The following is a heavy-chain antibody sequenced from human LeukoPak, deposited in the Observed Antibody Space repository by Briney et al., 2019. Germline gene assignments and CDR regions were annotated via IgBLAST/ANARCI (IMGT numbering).Heavy chain of an antibody. CDR1: GGTFSSYA. V-gene: IGHV1-69*05. D-gene: IGHD4-11*01. Sequence: ASVKVSCKASGGTFSSYAISWVRQAPGQGLEWMGGIIPIFGTANYAQKFQGRVTITTDESTSTAYMELSSLRSEDTAVYYCARGARFDYSNQEGEAYFDYWGQGALVTVSS. CDR2: IIPIFGTA. J-gene: IGHJ4*02. CDR3: ARGARFDYSNQEGEAYFDY.